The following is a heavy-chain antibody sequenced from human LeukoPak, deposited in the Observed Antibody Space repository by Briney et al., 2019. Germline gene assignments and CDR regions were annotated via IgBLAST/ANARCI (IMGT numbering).Heavy chain of an antibody. CDR1: GFTFSSYW. J-gene: IGHJ5*02. V-gene: IGHV3-7*01. CDR2: IKQDGSEK. Sequence: GGSLRLSCAASGFTFSSYWMSWVRQAPGKGLEWVAKIKQDGSEKYYVDSVKGRFTISRDNAKNSLYLQMNSLRAEDTAVYYCASQGASGSPNWFDPWGQGTLVTVSS. CDR3: ASQGASGSPNWFDP. D-gene: IGHD1-26*01.